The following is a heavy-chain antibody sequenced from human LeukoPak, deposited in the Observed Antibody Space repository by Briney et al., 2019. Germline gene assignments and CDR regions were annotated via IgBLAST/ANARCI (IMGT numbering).Heavy chain of an antibody. Sequence: PGGSLRLSCAASGFTFSSYWMQWVRQVPGKGLVWVSRINIDGSTTNYADSVKGRYTISRGNAKNTLSLQMNSLRAEDTAVYYCARKAIYGSAAFDIWGQGTMVTVSS. J-gene: IGHJ3*02. CDR3: ARKAIYGSAAFDI. CDR1: GFTFSSYW. V-gene: IGHV3-74*01. CDR2: INIDGSTT. D-gene: IGHD2-15*01.